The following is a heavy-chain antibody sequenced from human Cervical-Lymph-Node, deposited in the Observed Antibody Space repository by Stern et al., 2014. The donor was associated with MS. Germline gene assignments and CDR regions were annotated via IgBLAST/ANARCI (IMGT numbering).Heavy chain of an antibody. CDR3: ARERAAAGYYFAD. Sequence: EVQLVESGGALVPPGGSLRLSCAASGFPFSSYVMGWVRQAPGKGLEWVSSISGSGYDTFYADSVKGRFTISRDSSKDTLYLQLNTLRVDDTAVYYCARERAAAGYYFADWGQGALVTVSS. J-gene: IGHJ4*02. CDR2: ISGSGYDT. D-gene: IGHD6-13*01. CDR1: GFPFSSYV. V-gene: IGHV3-23*04.